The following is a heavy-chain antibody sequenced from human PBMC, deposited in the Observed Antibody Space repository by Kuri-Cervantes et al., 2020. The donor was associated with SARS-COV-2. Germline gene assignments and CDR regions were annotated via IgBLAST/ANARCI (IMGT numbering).Heavy chain of an antibody. Sequence: ASVKVSCKASGYTFTNFGISWVRQAPGQGLEWMGWISAYNGDTDSAQKFQGRVTMTTDTSTNTAYLHLRSLRSDDTAVYYCARATRGFLEWLLPRGGWFDPWGQGTLVTVSS. CDR2: ISAYNGDT. CDR1: GYTFTNFG. CDR3: ARATRGFLEWLLPRGGWFDP. J-gene: IGHJ5*02. V-gene: IGHV1-18*01. D-gene: IGHD3-3*01.